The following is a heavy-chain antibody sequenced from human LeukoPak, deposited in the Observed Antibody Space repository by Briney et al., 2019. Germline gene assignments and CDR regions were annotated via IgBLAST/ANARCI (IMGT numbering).Heavy chain of an antibody. CDR2: INHSGST. CDR1: GGSISSYF. V-gene: IGHV4-34*01. D-gene: IGHD3-22*01. CDR3: ARVSITMIRNFDY. J-gene: IGHJ4*02. Sequence: SETLSLTCTVSGGSISSYFWNWIRQPPGKGLEWIGEINHSGSTNYNPSLKSRVTISVDTSKNQFSLKLSSVTAADTAVYYCARVSITMIRNFDYWGQGTLVTVSS.